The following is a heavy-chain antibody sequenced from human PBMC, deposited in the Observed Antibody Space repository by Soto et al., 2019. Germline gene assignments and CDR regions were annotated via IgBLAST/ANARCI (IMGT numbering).Heavy chain of an antibody. CDR2: ISGSGDST. Sequence: GGSLRLSCAASGFTFSSYAMSWVRQAPEKGLEWVSDISGSGDSTYYTDSVKGRFTISRDNSNNTLYLQMNSLRAEDTAIYYCAKERSEVAARSALNYWGQGTLVTVSS. V-gene: IGHV3-23*01. CDR3: AKERSEVAARSALNY. D-gene: IGHD2-15*01. J-gene: IGHJ4*02. CDR1: GFTFSSYA.